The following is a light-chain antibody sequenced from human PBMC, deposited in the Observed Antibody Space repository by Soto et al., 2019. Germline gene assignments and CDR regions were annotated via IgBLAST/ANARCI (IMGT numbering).Light chain of an antibody. CDR3: QQYYSAPLT. Sequence: DIVMTQSPDSLAVSLGEGATINCKSSQSVLYSSNNKNYLAWYQQKPGQPPKLIIYWASTRESGVPDRFSGSGSATDFTLTISSLQAEDVAIYYCQQYYSAPLTFGPGTKVDI. V-gene: IGKV4-1*01. CDR2: WAS. J-gene: IGKJ3*01. CDR1: QSVLYSSNNKNY.